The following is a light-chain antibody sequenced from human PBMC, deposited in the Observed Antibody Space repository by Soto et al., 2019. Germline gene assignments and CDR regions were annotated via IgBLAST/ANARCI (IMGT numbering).Light chain of an antibody. V-gene: IGKV1D-12*01. Sequence: DIQMTQSPSSVSASVGDRVTITCRASQGIRNWLAWYQQKPGRAPKLLIYATSNLQSGVPSRFSGSGSGTDFSLTISSLQPEDFATYYCQQGDSFPLAFGQGTRLEIK. J-gene: IGKJ5*01. CDR3: QQGDSFPLA. CDR2: ATS. CDR1: QGIRNW.